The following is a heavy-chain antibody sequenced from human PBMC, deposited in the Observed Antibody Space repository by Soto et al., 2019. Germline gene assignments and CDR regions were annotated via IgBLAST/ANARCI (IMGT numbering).Heavy chain of an antibody. CDR1: GFTFSSYA. D-gene: IGHD3-22*01. CDR2: ISGSGGST. CDR3: AKDGSITMIVVVTEADAFDI. V-gene: IGHV3-23*01. J-gene: IGHJ3*02. Sequence: GGSLRLSCAASGFTFSSYAMSWVRQAPGKGLEWVSAISGSGGSTYYADSVKGRFTISRDNSKNTLYLQMNSLRAEDTAVYYCAKDGSITMIVVVTEADAFDIWGQGTMVTVS.